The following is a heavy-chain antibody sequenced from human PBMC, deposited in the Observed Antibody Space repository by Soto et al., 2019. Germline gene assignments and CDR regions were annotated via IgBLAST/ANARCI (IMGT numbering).Heavy chain of an antibody. CDR2: ISAYNGNT. CDR3: AREVGYYYYYGMDV. J-gene: IGHJ6*02. CDR1: GDTFTGYG. Sequence: ASVKVSCKASGDTFTGYGISWVRQAPGQGLEWMGWISAYNGNTNYAQKIQGRVTMTTDTSKSTAYMELRSLRSDVTAVYYCAREVGYYYYYGMDVSGQGTTVTVSS. D-gene: IGHD1-26*01. V-gene: IGHV1-18*04.